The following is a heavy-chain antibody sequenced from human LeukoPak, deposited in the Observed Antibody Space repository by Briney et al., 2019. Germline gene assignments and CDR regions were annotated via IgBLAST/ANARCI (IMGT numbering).Heavy chain of an antibody. CDR1: GSSISYWY. D-gene: IGHD6-19*01. J-gene: IGHJ4*02. V-gene: IGHV4-59*01. CDR2: IYGSGRP. CDR3: ARETSLVGYSGGLGFNY. Sequence: SETLSLTCTVSGSSISYWYWSWIRQPPGKGLEWIGNIYGSGRPNYNPSLTSRVTISVDTSKNQFSLKLTSVTAADTAVYYCARETSLVGYSGGLGFNYWGQGILVTVSS.